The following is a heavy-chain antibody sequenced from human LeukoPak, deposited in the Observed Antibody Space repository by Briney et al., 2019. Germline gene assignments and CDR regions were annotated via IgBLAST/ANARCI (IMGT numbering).Heavy chain of an antibody. V-gene: IGHV3-23*01. CDR2: ISGSGGST. Sequence: TGESLRLSCAASGFTFSSCAMSWVGQATGKGLEWVSAISGSGGSTYYAAAVKSRFTISRVNSKKTLSLHMNSLRAEDTALYYCAKDGKTRNWNYSQAKSIYWGQGTLVSVSS. D-gene: IGHD1-7*01. CDR3: AKDGKTRNWNYSQAKSIY. J-gene: IGHJ4*02. CDR1: GFTFSSCA.